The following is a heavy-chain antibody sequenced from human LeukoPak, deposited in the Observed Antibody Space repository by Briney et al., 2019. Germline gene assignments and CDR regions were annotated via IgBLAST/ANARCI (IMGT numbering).Heavy chain of an antibody. CDR3: ARLSRYCRSPSCIDFDY. V-gene: IGHV3-7*01. Sequence: GGSLRLSCAASGFTFSSYWMSWVRQAPGKGLEWVANIKQDGSEKYYVDSVKGRFIISRDNAKKSMYLQMNSLRAEDTAVYYCARLSRYCRSPSCIDFDYWGQGTLVTVSS. CDR2: IKQDGSEK. J-gene: IGHJ4*02. CDR1: GFTFSSYW. D-gene: IGHD2-2*01.